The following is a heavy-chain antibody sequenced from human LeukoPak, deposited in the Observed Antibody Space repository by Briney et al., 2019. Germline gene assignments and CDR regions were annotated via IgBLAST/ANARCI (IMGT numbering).Heavy chain of an antibody. J-gene: IGHJ6*03. Sequence: KTSETLSLTCTVSGYSISSGYYWGWIRQPPGKGLEWIGSIYHSGSTYYNPSLKSRVTISVDTSKNQFSLKLSSVTAADTAVYYCASWGYYYYYMDVWGKGTTVTVSS. CDR2: IYHSGST. V-gene: IGHV4-38-2*02. CDR1: GYSISSGYY. D-gene: IGHD3-16*01. CDR3: ASWGYYYYYMDV.